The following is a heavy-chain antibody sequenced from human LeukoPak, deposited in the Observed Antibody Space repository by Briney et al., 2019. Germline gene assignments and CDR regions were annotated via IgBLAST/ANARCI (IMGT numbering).Heavy chain of an antibody. CDR2: ISGSGGGT. D-gene: IGHD3-16*01. J-gene: IGHJ6*03. Sequence: GGSLRLSCAASGFTFSSYAMSWVRQAPGKGLEWVSTISGSGGGTYYADSVKGRFTISRDNAKNSLYLQMNSLRAEDTAVYYCARTRGSYNYYYYYMDVWGKGTTVTVSS. CDR3: ARTRGSYNYYYYYMDV. V-gene: IGHV3-23*01. CDR1: GFTFSSYA.